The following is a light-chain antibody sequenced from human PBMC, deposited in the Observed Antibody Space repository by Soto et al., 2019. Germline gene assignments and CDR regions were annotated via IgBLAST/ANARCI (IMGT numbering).Light chain of an antibody. V-gene: IGKV4-1*01. CDR2: WAS. J-gene: IGKJ1*01. Sequence: DIVMTQSPDSLAVSLGERATISCKSSQSLFYSSPNRSSLTWYQQKLGQSPKLLIFWASTRQSGVPDRFSGSGSGTDFTRSISSLQAEDVAVYYCQQYFGLTWTFGQGTKVEIK. CDR3: QQYFGLTWT. CDR1: QSLFYSSPNRSS.